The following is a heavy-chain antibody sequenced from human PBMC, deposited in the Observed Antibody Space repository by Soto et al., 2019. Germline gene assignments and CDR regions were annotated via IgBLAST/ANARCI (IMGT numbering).Heavy chain of an antibody. J-gene: IGHJ3*01. Sequence: VHLVESGGGLIQPGGSLRLSCAVSGLTVSGKKYVAWVRQAPGKGLEWVSGFYDLDGTYYADSLKGRFTTSGDSSRTIVYLQMNGLRPEDTAVYYCATWHLQEHAYDVWGQGTTVTVSS. V-gene: IGHV3-53*01. CDR2: FYDLDGT. D-gene: IGHD4-4*01. CDR3: ATWHLQEHAYDV. CDR1: GLTVSGKKY.